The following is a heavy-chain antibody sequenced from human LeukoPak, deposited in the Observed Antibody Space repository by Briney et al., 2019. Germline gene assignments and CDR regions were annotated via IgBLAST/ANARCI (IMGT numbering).Heavy chain of an antibody. CDR3: ARKDYDFWSGYQDY. D-gene: IGHD3-3*01. V-gene: IGHV4-39*01. CDR2: IYYSGST. Sequence: SETLSLTCTVSGGSISSYYWGWIRQPPGKGLEWIGSIYYSGSTYYNPSLKSRVTISVDTSKNQFSLKLSSVTAADTAVYYCARKDYDFWSGYQDYWGQGTLVTVSS. CDR1: GGSISSYY. J-gene: IGHJ4*02.